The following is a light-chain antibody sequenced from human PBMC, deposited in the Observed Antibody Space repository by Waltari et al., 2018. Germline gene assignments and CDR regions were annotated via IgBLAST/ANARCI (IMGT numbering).Light chain of an antibody. CDR3: QQYNRWPPIT. V-gene: IGKV3-15*01. J-gene: IGKJ5*01. CDR2: DVS. Sequence: EILMTQSPATLSVSPGERATLSCRASQSVSSNLAWYQQKPGQALRLLIYDVSTRAPSTPARFRGSGSGTEFTLTISSLQSEDSAIYYCQQYNRWPPITFGQGTRLEIK. CDR1: QSVSSN.